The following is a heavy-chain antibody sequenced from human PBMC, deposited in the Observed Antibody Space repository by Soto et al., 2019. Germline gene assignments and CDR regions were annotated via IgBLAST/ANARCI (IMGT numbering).Heavy chain of an antibody. D-gene: IGHD3-22*01. CDR1: GYTFTGYY. CDR3: ARGASPLSYYYDSSGSEYYFGY. CDR2: INPNSGGT. V-gene: IGHV1-2*04. Sequence: ASVKVSCKASGYTFTGYYMHWVRQAPGQGLEWMGWINPNSGGTNYAQKFQGWVTMTRDTSISTAYMELSRLRSDDTAVYYCARGASPLSYYYDSSGSEYYFGYWGQGTLVTVSS. J-gene: IGHJ4*02.